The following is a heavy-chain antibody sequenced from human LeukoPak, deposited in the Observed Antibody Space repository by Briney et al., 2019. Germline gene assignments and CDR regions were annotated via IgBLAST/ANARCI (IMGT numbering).Heavy chain of an antibody. V-gene: IGHV4-31*03. Sequence: SQTLSLTCTVSGGSISSGGYYWSWIRQHPGKGLEWIGYIYYSGSTYYNPSLKSRVTISVDTSKNQFSLKLSSVTAADTAVYYCARESGTLGDWFDPWGQGTLVTVSS. D-gene: IGHD1-1*01. CDR2: IYYSGST. J-gene: IGHJ5*02. CDR3: ARESGTLGDWFDP. CDR1: GGSISSGGYY.